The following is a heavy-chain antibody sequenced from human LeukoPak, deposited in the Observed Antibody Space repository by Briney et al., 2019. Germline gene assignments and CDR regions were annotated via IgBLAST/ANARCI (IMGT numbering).Heavy chain of an antibody. CDR2: TYYRSKWYN. Sequence: SQTLSLTCVVSGDDVSSKNGAWNWIRQSPSRDLEWLGRTYYRSKWYNDYAESMEGRIIISQDTSKNQYSLHLNSVTPDDTAVYYCARDLGNTGWHTFDYWGQGTLVTVSS. D-gene: IGHD6-19*01. V-gene: IGHV6-1*01. J-gene: IGHJ4*02. CDR3: ARDLGNTGWHTFDY. CDR1: GDDVSSKNGA.